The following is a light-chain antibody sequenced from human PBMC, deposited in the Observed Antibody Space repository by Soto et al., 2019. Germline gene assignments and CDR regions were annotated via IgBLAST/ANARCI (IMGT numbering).Light chain of an antibody. CDR1: QSVGSY. Sequence: EIVLTQSPATLSLSPGERATLSCRASQSVGSYLAWYQQKPGQAPRLLIYDASNRATGIPDRFSGSGSGTDFTLTISKLEPEDFAVYYCQQYGSSSTWTFGQGTKVDIK. V-gene: IGKV3-20*01. J-gene: IGKJ1*01. CDR2: DAS. CDR3: QQYGSSSTWT.